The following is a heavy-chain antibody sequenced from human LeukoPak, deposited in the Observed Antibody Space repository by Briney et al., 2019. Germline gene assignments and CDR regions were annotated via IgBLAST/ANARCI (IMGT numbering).Heavy chain of an antibody. CDR3: ARARIAAPLLDY. Sequence: GGSLRLSCAASGFTFSNYEMNWVRQTPGKGLEWVSFISDNGKAKSYVDSVRGRLIISRDNAKTSLFLQMSSLRVEDTAVYYCARARIAAPLLDYWGQGTLVTVSS. CDR1: GFTFSNYE. D-gene: IGHD6-13*01. J-gene: IGHJ4*02. V-gene: IGHV3-48*03. CDR2: ISDNGKAK.